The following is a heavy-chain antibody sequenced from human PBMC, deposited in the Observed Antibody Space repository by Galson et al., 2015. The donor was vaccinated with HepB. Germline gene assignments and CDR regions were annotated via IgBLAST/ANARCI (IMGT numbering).Heavy chain of an antibody. CDR3: ARWRHDSGDFDY. Sequence: CAISGDIVSGTSAAWNWIRQSPSRGLEWLGRTYYRSKWYNDYAVSVKSQITINPDTSKNQFSLQLNSVTPEDTAVYYCARWRHDSGDFDYWSQGALVTVSS. D-gene: IGHD4-17*01. J-gene: IGHJ4*02. V-gene: IGHV6-1*01. CDR2: TYYRSKWYN. CDR1: GDIVSGTSAA.